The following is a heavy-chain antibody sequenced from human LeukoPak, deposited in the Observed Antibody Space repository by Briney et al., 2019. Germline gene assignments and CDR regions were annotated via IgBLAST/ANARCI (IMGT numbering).Heavy chain of an antibody. CDR1: GFIVSSNY. D-gene: IGHD2-2*03. V-gene: IGHV3-66*03. Sequence: GGSLRLSCAASGFIVSSNYMSWVRQAPGKGLERVSVMYSCGSTYYADSVKGRFTISRDNSKNTLYLQMNSLRTEDTAVYYCARKGCGGYWRSTRCPPRYYGMDGWGQGTTVTVSS. J-gene: IGHJ6*02. CDR2: MYSCGST. CDR3: ARKGCGGYWRSTRCPPRYYGMDG.